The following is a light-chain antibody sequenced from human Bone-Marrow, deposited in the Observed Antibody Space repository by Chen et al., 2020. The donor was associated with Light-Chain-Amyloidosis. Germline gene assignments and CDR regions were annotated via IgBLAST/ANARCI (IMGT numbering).Light chain of an antibody. V-gene: IGLV2-14*01. J-gene: IGLJ1*01. CDR2: AVS. CDR3: SSFSSSSSYV. CDR1: SGDVGTYNY. Sequence: QSALTQPASVPGSPGQPITIPCTGTSGDVGTYNYVSWYQQPPGKAPKVMIYAVSNRPSGVSNRFSGSKSGNTASLTISGLQAEDEADYYCSSFSSSSSYVFGPGTKVTVL.